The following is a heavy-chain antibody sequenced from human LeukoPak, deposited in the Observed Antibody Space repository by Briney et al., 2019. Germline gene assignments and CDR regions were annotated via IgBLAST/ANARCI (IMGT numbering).Heavy chain of an antibody. J-gene: IGHJ4*02. Sequence: ASVKVSCKASGFTFGGHYIHWVRQAPGQGLEWMGYINPHSGGTSSPQKFQGRVTMTTDTSISAVYMELRSLTSDDTAMYYCVREGNELLSKNFDYWGQGTLVTVSS. D-gene: IGHD2-21*02. CDR1: GFTFGGHY. CDR2: INPHSGGT. CDR3: VREGNELLSKNFDY. V-gene: IGHV1-2*02.